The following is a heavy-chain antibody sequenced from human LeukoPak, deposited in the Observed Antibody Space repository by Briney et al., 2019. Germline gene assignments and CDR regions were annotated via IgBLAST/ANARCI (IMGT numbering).Heavy chain of an antibody. D-gene: IGHD3-3*01. CDR1: GGTFSSYA. Sequence: ASVKVSCKASGGTFSSYAISWVRQAPGQGLEWMGGIIPIFGTANYAQKFQGRVTITADESTSTAYMELSSLRSEDTAVYYCARGALYDFWSGYLNWFDPWGQGSLVTVSS. V-gene: IGHV1-69*13. CDR3: ARGALYDFWSGYLNWFDP. CDR2: IIPIFGTA. J-gene: IGHJ5*02.